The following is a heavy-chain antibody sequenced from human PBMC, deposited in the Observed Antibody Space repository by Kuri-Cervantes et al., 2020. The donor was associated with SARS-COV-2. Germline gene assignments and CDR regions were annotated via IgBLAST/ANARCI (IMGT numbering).Heavy chain of an antibody. CDR1: GFTFSNYA. J-gene: IGHJ1*01. V-gene: IGHV3-23*01. Sequence: GESLKISCAAAGFTFSNYAASWVRQAPGKGLEWVSYINGYGDRTHYVDSVKGRLTISRDNAKNSLYLQMNSLRAEDTAVYYCARVARTYSSEGYFQHWGQGTLVTVSS. D-gene: IGHD6-25*01. CDR3: ARVARTYSSEGYFQH. CDR2: INGYGDRT.